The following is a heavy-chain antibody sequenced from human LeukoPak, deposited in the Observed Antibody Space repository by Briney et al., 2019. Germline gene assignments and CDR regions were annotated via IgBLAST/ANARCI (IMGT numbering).Heavy chain of an antibody. CDR3: ARGRRYCSSTSCYIDYYYYMDV. J-gene: IGHJ6*03. CDR1: GFTVSSNY. Sequence: GGSLRLSCAASGFTVSSNYMSWVRQAPGKGLEWVSVIYSGGSTYYADSAKGRFTISRDNSKNTLYLQMNSLRAEDTAVYYCARGRRYCSSTSCYIDYYYYMDVWGEGTTVTVSS. V-gene: IGHV3-53*01. CDR2: IYSGGST. D-gene: IGHD2-2*02.